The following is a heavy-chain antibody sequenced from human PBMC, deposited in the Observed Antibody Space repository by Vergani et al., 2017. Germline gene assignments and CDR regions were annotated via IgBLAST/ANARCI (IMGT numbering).Heavy chain of an antibody. D-gene: IGHD6-6*01. Sequence: QVQLQESGPGLVKPSQTLSLTCTVSGGSISSGGYYWSWIRQHPGKGLEWIGYIYYSGSTYYNPSLKSRVTISVDTSKNQFSLKLSSVTAADTAVYYCARDQQIAARSRDRHYYYYMDVWGKGTTVTVSS. V-gene: IGHV4-31*03. CDR2: IYYSGST. J-gene: IGHJ6*03. CDR3: ARDQQIAARSRDRHYYYYMDV. CDR1: GGSISSGGYY.